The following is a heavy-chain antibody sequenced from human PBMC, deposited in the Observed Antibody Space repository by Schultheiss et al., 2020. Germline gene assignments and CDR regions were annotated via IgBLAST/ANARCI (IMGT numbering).Heavy chain of an antibody. V-gene: IGHV3-23*01. D-gene: IGHD3-3*02. CDR3: ARVSPYYYGMDV. CDR2: ISGSGGST. Sequence: GGSLRLSCAASGFTVSSNYMSWVRQAPGKGLEWVSAISGSGGSTYYADSVKGRFTISRDNSKNTLYLQMNSLRAEDTAVYYCARVSPYYYGMDVWGQGTTVTVSS. J-gene: IGHJ6*02. CDR1: GFTVSSNY.